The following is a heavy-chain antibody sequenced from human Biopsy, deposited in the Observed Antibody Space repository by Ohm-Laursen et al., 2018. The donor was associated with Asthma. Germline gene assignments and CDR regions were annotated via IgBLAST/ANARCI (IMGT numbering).Heavy chain of an antibody. CDR2: INSVFGTT. Sequence: SVKVSCKSLGGTFNTYAIGWVRQAPGQGLEWMGGINSVFGTTTYPQKFQDRVTITSDDSTSIVYMELSSLRSEDTAVYYCARKAGSCISRTCYSLDFWGQGTLVTVSS. CDR1: GGTFNTYA. CDR3: ARKAGSCISRTCYSLDF. V-gene: IGHV1-69*13. D-gene: IGHD2-2*01. J-gene: IGHJ4*02.